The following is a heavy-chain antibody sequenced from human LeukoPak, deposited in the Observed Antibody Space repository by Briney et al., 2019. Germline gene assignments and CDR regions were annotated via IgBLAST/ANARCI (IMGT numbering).Heavy chain of an antibody. J-gene: IGHJ1*01. CDR3: AGGGSVSCHH. V-gene: IGHV3-74*01. CDR2: INTDGSST. Sequence: GGSLRLSCAASGFTFSSYWMHWVRQAPGKGLVWVSRINTDGSSTSYADSVKGRFTISRDNAKNTVYLQMNSLRAEDTAVYYCAGGGSVSCHHWGQGTLVTVSS. D-gene: IGHD2-2*01. CDR1: GFTFSSYW.